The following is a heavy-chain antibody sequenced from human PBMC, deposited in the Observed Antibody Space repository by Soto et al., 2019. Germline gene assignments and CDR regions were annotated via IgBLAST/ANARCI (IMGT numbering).Heavy chain of an antibody. CDR2: IIPIFGTT. V-gene: IGHV1-69*01. Sequence: QVQLVQSGAEVKKPGSSVKVSCKASGGTFSNYAISWVRQAPGQGLEWMGGIIPIFGTTNYAQKFQGRVTITADESTSTAYMELSSLRSEDTAVYYCVSDAIFGVVIRGIDYYYGMDVWGQGTTVTVSS. J-gene: IGHJ6*02. CDR3: VSDAIFGVVIRGIDYYYGMDV. D-gene: IGHD3-3*01. CDR1: GGTFSNYA.